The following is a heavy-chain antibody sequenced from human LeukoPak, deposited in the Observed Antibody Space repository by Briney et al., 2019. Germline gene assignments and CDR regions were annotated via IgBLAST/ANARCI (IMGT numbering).Heavy chain of an antibody. J-gene: IGHJ4*02. D-gene: IGHD2-15*01. CDR3: AREVEEYCSGGSCYGAHY. V-gene: IGHV1-69*13. CDR1: GGTFSSYA. Sequence: GASVKVSCKASGGTFSSYAISWVRQAPGQGLEWMGGIIPIFGTANYAQKFQGRVTITADESTSTAYMELSSLRSEDTAVHYCAREVEEYCSGGSCYGAHYWGQGTLVTVSS. CDR2: IIPIFGTA.